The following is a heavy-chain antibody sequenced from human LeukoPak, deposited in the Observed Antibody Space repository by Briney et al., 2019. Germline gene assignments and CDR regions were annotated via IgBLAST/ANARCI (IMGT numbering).Heavy chain of an antibody. CDR2: ISGNGLGT. V-gene: IGHV3-23*01. CDR1: GFTFSRNA. Sequence: GGSLRLSCAASGFTFSRNAMNWVRQAPGKGLEWVASISGNGLGTYYADSVKGRFNISRDNSSNTLYLQMNSLKIEDTAFYYCAKDANYLRSSGYLIPIDFWGQGTLVSLSS. CDR3: AKDANYLRSSGYLIPIDF. D-gene: IGHD3-22*01. J-gene: IGHJ4*02.